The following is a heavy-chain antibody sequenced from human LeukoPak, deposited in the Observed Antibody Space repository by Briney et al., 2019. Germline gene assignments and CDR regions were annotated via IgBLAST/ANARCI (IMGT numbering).Heavy chain of an antibody. V-gene: IGHV4-59*01. J-gene: IGHJ4*02. CDR1: GGSISSYY. D-gene: IGHD5-18*01. Sequence: PSETLSLTCTVSGGSISSYYWSWIRQPPGKGLEYIGYIYYSGSTNYNPSLKSRVTISVDTSKNQFSLKLSSVTAADTAVYYCARDYGGYSYGNYYFDYWGQGTLVTVSS. CDR2: IYYSGST. CDR3: ARDYGGYSYGNYYFDY.